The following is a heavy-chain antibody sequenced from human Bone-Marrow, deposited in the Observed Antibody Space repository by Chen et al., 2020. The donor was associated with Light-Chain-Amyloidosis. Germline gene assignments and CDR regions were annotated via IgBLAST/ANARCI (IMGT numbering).Heavy chain of an antibody. V-gene: IGHV5-51*01. CDR2: IYPDDSDA. CDR1: GYTFPNYW. D-gene: IGHD5-12*01. Sequence: EVQLEQSGPEVKKPGESLKISCKGSGYTFPNYWIGWVRQMPGKGLEWMGVIYPDDSDARYGPSFEGQVTISADKSITTAYLQWRSLKASDTAMYYCAGRRDGYNFDYWGQGTLVTVSS. CDR3: AGRRDGYNFDY. J-gene: IGHJ4*02.